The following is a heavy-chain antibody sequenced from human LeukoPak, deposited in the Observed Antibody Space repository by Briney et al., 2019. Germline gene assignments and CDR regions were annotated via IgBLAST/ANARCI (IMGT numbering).Heavy chain of an antibody. CDR1: GDSVSSISVA. CDR3: ARDSPRGYSGYGPFDY. J-gene: IGHJ4*02. V-gene: IGHV6-1*01. Sequence: SQTVSLTCAISGDSVSSISVAWNWIRQSPSRGLEWLGRSYYRSKWYNDYAVSVKSRIPINPDTSKNHLSLQLNSVTPEDTAVYYCARDSPRGYSGYGPFDYWGQGTLVTVSS. D-gene: IGHD5-12*01. CDR2: SYYRSKWYN.